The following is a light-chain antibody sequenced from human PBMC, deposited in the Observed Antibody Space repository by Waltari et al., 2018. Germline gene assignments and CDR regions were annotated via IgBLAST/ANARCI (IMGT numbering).Light chain of an antibody. CDR1: ISDIGVYNF. CDR2: DVT. Sequence: QSALAQPASLSGSPGQSITISCTGSISDIGVYNFVSWYQHSPGKAPKLIIYDVTKRPSGLSDGFSGSKSGNTASRTISGLQAEDEADYYCSSYTSGTTSLVFGTGTKVTVL. J-gene: IGLJ1*01. V-gene: IGLV2-14*01. CDR3: SSYTSGTTSLV.